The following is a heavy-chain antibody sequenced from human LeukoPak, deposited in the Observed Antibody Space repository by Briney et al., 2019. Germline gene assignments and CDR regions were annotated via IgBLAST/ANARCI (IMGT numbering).Heavy chain of an antibody. V-gene: IGHV1-69*13. D-gene: IGHD2-15*01. J-gene: IGHJ6*03. CDR1: GGTFSSYA. Sequence: SVKVSCKASGGTFSSYAISWVRQAPGQGLEWMGGIIPIFGTANYAQKFQGRVTITADESTSTAYMELSSLRSEDTAVYYCAREIAPLILGGYYYMDVWGKGTTVTVSS. CDR3: AREIAPLILGGYYYMDV. CDR2: IIPIFGTA.